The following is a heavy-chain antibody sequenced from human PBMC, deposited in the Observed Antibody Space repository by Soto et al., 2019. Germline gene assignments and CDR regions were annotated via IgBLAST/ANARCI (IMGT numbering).Heavy chain of an antibody. V-gene: IGHV3-23*01. Sequence: EVQLLESGGGLVQPGGSLRLSCAASGFTFSSYAMSWVRQAPGKGLEWVSAISGSGGSTYYADSVKGRFTISRDNSKNQLYLQMNRLRAEDTAVYYCAASSGWSHDFDSWGQGTMVTVSS. CDR3: AASSGWSHDFDS. CDR2: ISGSGGST. J-gene: IGHJ3*02. D-gene: IGHD6-19*01. CDR1: GFTFSSYA.